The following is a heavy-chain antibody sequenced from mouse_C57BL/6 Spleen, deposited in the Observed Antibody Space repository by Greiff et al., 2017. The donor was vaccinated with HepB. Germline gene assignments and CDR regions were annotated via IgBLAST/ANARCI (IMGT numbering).Heavy chain of an antibody. CDR3: ARGEYPWYFDV. D-gene: IGHD5-1*01. CDR1: GYAFSSYW. Sequence: QVQLKESGAELVKPGASVKISCKASGYAFSSYWMNWVKQRPGKGLEWIGQIYPGDGDTNYNGKFKGKATLTADKSSSTAYMQLSSLTSEDSAVYFCARGEYPWYFDVWGTGTTVTVSS. J-gene: IGHJ1*03. V-gene: IGHV1-80*01. CDR2: IYPGDGDT.